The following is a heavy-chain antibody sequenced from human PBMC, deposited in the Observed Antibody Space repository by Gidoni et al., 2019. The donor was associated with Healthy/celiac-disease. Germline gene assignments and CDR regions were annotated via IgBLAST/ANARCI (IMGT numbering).Heavy chain of an antibody. CDR3: ARDRYSGYDRETDWYFDL. CDR2: ISYDGSNK. J-gene: IGHJ2*01. V-gene: IGHV3-30-3*01. Sequence: QVQLVESGGGVVQPGRSLRLSCAASGFTFSSYAMHWVRQAPGKGLEWVAVISYDGSNKYYADSVKGRFTISRDNSKNTLYLQMNSLRAEDTAVYYCARDRYSGYDRETDWYFDLWGRGTLVTVSS. CDR1: GFTFSSYA. D-gene: IGHD5-12*01.